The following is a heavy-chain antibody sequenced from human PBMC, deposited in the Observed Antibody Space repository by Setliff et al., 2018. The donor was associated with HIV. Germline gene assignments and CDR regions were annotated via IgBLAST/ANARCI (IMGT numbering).Heavy chain of an antibody. V-gene: IGHV7-4-1*02. J-gene: IGHJ6*03. CDR3: ARDESDSLYYKDYYYMDV. Sequence: ASVKVSCKSSGYTFTKYAMNWVRQAPGQGLEWMGWINTNTGNPTYAQGFTGRFVFSLDTSVSTAYLQISSLKAEDTAVYYCARDESDSLYYKDYYYMDVWGKGTTVTVSS. D-gene: IGHD3-10*01. CDR1: GYTFTKYA. CDR2: INTNTGNP.